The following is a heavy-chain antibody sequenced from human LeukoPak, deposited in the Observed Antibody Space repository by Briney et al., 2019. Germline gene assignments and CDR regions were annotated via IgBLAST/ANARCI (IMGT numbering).Heavy chain of an antibody. CDR2: INPNSGGT. J-gene: IGHJ4*02. Sequence: ASVKVSCKASGYTFTGYYMHWVRQAPGQGLGWMGWINPNSGGTNYAQKFQGRVTMTRDTSISTAYMELSRLRSDDTAVYYCASLGYCSGGSCHYYFDYWGQGTLVTVSS. CDR3: ASLGYCSGGSCHYYFDY. CDR1: GYTFTGYY. D-gene: IGHD2-15*01. V-gene: IGHV1-2*02.